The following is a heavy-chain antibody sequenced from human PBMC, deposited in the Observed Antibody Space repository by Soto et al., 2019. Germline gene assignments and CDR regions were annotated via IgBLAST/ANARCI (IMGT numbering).Heavy chain of an antibody. CDR1: GFTFNIYG. Sequence: VQLLESGGGLVQPGGSLRLSCAASGFTFNIYGMYWVRQAPGKGLEWVSGVTDSGSSTYYADSVKGRFTISRDNSKNTLYLQMNSLRVEDTAIYYCAKGGRYSESRGYYGFDYWGQGTLVAVSS. CDR2: VTDSGSST. CDR3: AKGGRYSESRGYYGFDY. D-gene: IGHD3-22*01. V-gene: IGHV3-23*01. J-gene: IGHJ4*02.